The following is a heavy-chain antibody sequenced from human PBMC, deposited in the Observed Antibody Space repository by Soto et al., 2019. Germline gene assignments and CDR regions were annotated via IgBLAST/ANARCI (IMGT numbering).Heavy chain of an antibody. CDR3: AKASSWYGFAFDI. Sequence: GGSLRLSCAASGFTFSSYAMSWVRQAPGKGLEWVSAISGSGGSTYYADSVKGRFTISRDNSRNTLYLQMNSLRAEDTAVYYCAKASSWYGFAFDIWGQGTMVTVSS. CDR1: GFTFSSYA. CDR2: ISGSGGST. V-gene: IGHV3-23*01. J-gene: IGHJ3*02. D-gene: IGHD6-13*01.